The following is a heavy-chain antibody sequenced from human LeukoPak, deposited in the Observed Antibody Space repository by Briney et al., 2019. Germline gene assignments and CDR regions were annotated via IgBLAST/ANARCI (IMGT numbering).Heavy chain of an antibody. CDR2: INHSGST. CDR3: AARYCSGGSCVGY. V-gene: IGHV4-34*01. D-gene: IGHD2-15*01. J-gene: IGHJ4*02. CDR1: GGSFSGYY. Sequence: PSETLSLTCAVYGGSFSGYYWSWIRQPPGKGLEWIGEINHSGSTNYNPSLKSRVTISVDTSKNQFSLKLSSVTAADTAVYYCAARYCSGGSCVGYWGQGILVTVSS.